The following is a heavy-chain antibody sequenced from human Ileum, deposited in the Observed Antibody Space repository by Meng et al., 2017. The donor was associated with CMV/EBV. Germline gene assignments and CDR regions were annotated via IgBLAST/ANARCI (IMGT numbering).Heavy chain of an antibody. CDR1: GFSISDYY. CDR3: ARGRRDIGFDS. Sequence: SCAASGFSISDYYVSWIRQAPGKGLEWISYIGGGAGVTYYVDSLKGRFTISRDNARKSLYLQMASPRVEDTAIYYCARGRRDIGFDSWGQGALVTVSS. D-gene: IGHD2-15*01. CDR2: IGGGAGVT. V-gene: IGHV3-11*01. J-gene: IGHJ4*02.